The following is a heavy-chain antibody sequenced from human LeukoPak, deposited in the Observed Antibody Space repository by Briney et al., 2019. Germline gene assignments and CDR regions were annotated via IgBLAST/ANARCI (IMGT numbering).Heavy chain of an antibody. CDR1: GYTFTSYG. CDR3: ARDPSSGWPTD. J-gene: IGHJ4*02. Sequence: ASVKVSRKASGYTFTSYGISWVRQAPGQGLEWMGWISAYNGNTNYAQKLQGRVTMTTDTSTSTAYMELRSLRSDDTAGYYCARDPSSGWPTDWGQGTLVTVSS. D-gene: IGHD6-19*01. CDR2: ISAYNGNT. V-gene: IGHV1-18*01.